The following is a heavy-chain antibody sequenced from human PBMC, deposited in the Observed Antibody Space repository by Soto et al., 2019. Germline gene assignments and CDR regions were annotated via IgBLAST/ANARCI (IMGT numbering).Heavy chain of an antibody. Sequence: GGSLRLSCAASGFTFSSYWMSWVRQAPGKGLEWVANIKQDGSEKYYVDSVKGRFTISRDNAKNSLYLQMNSLRAEDTAVYYCAAYNWNDWGYAFDIWGQGTMVTVSS. CDR3: AAYNWNDWGYAFDI. CDR2: IKQDGSEK. J-gene: IGHJ3*02. D-gene: IGHD1-1*01. CDR1: GFTFSSYW. V-gene: IGHV3-7*01.